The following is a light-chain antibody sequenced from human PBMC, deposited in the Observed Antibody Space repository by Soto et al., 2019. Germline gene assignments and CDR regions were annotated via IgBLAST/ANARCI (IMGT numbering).Light chain of an antibody. CDR3: ETWDSNTWV. V-gene: IGLV4-60*02. CDR1: RGHSSYI. J-gene: IGLJ3*02. Sequence: QLVLTQSSSASASLGSSVKLSCTLSRGHSSYIIAWHQQQPGKAPRYLMKLEGSGSYNKGSGVPDRFSGSSSGADRYLTISNLHFEEEADYYCETWDSNTWVFGGGTKLTVL. CDR2: LEGSGSY.